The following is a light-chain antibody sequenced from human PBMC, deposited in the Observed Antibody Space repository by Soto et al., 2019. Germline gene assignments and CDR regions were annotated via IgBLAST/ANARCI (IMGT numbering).Light chain of an antibody. Sequence: DIQMTQSPSSLSASVGDRVTITCQASQDISRYLNWYQQRPGKAPKLLIYDASTLETGVPSRFSGSGSGTDFSLTISRLQPEDIATYHCQQYEDLPLTFGGGTKVEIK. CDR2: DAS. V-gene: IGKV1-33*01. CDR3: QQYEDLPLT. CDR1: QDISRY. J-gene: IGKJ4*01.